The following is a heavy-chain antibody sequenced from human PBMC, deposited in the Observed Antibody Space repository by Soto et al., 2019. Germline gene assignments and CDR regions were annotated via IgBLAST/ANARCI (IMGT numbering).Heavy chain of an antibody. CDR2: IDSSGASV. J-gene: IGHJ4*02. D-gene: IGHD2-2*01. Sequence: EVQLLESGGGLVQPGGSLRLSCAASGFTFSSYAMSWVRQAPGMGLEWVSSIDSSGASVYYADSVRGRFSTSRDNSKNTLYLQINSLRAEDTAVYYCAKIVASATDYWCQGSLVTVSS. CDR3: AKIVASATDY. V-gene: IGHV3-23*01. CDR1: GFTFSSYA.